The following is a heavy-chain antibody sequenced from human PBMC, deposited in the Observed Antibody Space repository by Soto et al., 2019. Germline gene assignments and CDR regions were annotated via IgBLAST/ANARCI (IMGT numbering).Heavy chain of an antibody. CDR2: INHSGST. CDR1: GGSFSGYY. Sequence: ETLSLTCAVYGGSFSGYYWSWIRQPPGKGLEWIGEINHSGSTNYNPSLKSRVTISVDTSKNQFSLKLSSVTAADTAVYYCARGGCSGGSCYRHYYFDYWGQGTLVTVSS. CDR3: ARGGCSGGSCYRHYYFDY. J-gene: IGHJ4*02. D-gene: IGHD2-15*01. V-gene: IGHV4-34*01.